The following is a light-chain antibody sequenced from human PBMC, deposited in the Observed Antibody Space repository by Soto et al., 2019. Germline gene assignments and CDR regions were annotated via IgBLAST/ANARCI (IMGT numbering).Light chain of an antibody. V-gene: IGKV1-5*03. CDR2: KAS. CDR3: QLYNSDSRT. CDR1: QTISSW. J-gene: IGKJ1*01. Sequence: DIQMTQSPSTLSGSLGETPTTXAGASQTISSWLAWYQQKPGKAPKLLIYKASTLKSGVPSRFSGSGSGTEFTLTLSSLQPDDFATYYCQLYNSDSRTFGQGTKVDIK.